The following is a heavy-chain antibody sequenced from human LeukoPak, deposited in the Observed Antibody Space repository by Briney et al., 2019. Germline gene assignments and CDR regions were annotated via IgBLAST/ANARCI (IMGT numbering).Heavy chain of an antibody. Sequence: KPSETLSLTCAVYGGSFSGYYWSWIRQPPGKGLERIGEINHSGSTNYNPSLKSRVTISVDTSKNQFSLKLSSVTAADTAFYYCASQGHHGKIVGTTLSYFYMDVWGKGTTVTVSS. J-gene: IGHJ6*03. CDR1: GGSFSGYY. CDR2: INHSGST. CDR3: ASQGHHGKIVGTTLSYFYMDV. D-gene: IGHD1-26*01. V-gene: IGHV4-34*01.